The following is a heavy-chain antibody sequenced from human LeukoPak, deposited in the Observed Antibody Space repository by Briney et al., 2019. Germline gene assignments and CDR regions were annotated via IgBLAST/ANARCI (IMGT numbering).Heavy chain of an antibody. D-gene: IGHD3-10*01. Sequence: GESLKISCKGSGYRFTSYWIGWVRQMSGKGLEWMGMIYPGDSDTRYSPSFQGQVTISADKSISTAFLQWSSLKASDTAMYYCVRGGGEQQVDYWGQGTLVTVSS. CDR2: IYPGDSDT. J-gene: IGHJ4*02. V-gene: IGHV5-51*01. CDR1: GYRFTSYW. CDR3: VRGGGEQQVDY.